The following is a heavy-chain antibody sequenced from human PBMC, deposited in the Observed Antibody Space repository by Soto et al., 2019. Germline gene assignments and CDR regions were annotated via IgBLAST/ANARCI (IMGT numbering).Heavy chain of an antibody. CDR2: INAGNGNT. J-gene: IGHJ3*02. CDR3: ARDNQAEYYYDSRGAADAFHM. D-gene: IGHD3-22*01. Sequence: RASVKVSCNASGYTFTSYAMHWVRQAPGQRREWMGWINAGNGNTKYSQKFQGRVTITRDTSASTAYMELSSLRSEDTAVYYCARDNQAEYYYDSRGAADAFHMWGEATMVTGS. V-gene: IGHV1-3*01. CDR1: GYTFTSYA.